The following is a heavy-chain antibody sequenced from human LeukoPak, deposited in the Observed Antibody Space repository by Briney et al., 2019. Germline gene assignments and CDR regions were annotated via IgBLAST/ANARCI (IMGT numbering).Heavy chain of an antibody. J-gene: IGHJ4*02. CDR3: ARGWCYFDY. CDR2: INSDGSTT. V-gene: IGHV3-74*01. D-gene: IGHD2-8*02. Sequence: GGYLRLSCAASEFTFSNYWMHWVRQAPGKGLVWVSRINSDGSTTGYADSVKGRFTISRDNAKNTLYLQMNSLRAEDTAVYYCARGWCYFDYWGQGTLV. CDR1: EFTFSNYW.